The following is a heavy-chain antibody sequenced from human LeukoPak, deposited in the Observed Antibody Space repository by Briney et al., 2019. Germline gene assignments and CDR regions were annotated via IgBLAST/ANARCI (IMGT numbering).Heavy chain of an antibody. CDR2: INHSGST. V-gene: IGHV4-34*01. Sequence: SETLSLTCAVYGGSFTDYYWSWIRQPPGKGLEWIGEINHSGSTNYNPSLKSRVTISVDTSKNQFSLKLSSVTAADTAVYYCARSSGWRYYFDYWGQGTLVTASS. J-gene: IGHJ4*02. CDR3: ARSSGWRYYFDY. D-gene: IGHD6-19*01. CDR1: GGSFTDYY.